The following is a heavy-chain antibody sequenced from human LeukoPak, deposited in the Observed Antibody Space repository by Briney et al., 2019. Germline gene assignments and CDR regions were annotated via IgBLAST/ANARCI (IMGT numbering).Heavy chain of an antibody. J-gene: IGHJ4*02. CDR2: ISAYNGNT. Sequence: ASVKVSFKASGYTFTSYGISWVRQAPGQGLEGMGWISAYNGNTNYAQKLQGRVTMTTDTSTSTAYMELRSLRSDDTAVYYCARVIGLESPEVSDYWGQGTLVTVSS. V-gene: IGHV1-18*04. CDR3: ARVIGLESPEVSDY. D-gene: IGHD2/OR15-2a*01. CDR1: GYTFTSYG.